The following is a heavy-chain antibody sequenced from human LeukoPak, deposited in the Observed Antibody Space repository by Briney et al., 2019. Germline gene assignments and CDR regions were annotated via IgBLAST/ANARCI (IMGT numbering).Heavy chain of an antibody. Sequence: SETLSLTCTVSGGSISSYYWSWIRQPPGKGLEWIGYIYYSGSTNYNPSLKSRVTISVDTSKNQFSLKLSSVTAADTAVHYCARVKGGAFDIWGQGTMVTVSS. CDR1: GGSISSYY. CDR2: IYYSGST. CDR3: ARVKGGAFDI. V-gene: IGHV4-59*12. J-gene: IGHJ3*02.